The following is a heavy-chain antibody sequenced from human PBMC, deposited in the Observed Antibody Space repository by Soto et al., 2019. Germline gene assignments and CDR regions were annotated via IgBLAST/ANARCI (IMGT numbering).Heavy chain of an antibody. CDR1: GGSISSSSYY. CDR3: ATRGDY. Sequence: QLQLQESGPGLVKPSETLSLTCTVSGGSISSSSYYWGWIRQPPGKGLEWIGSIYYSGSTYYNPSLKSRVTIPVDTCKNQSSLKPSSVTAADTAVYYFATRGDYWGQGTLVTVSS. CDR2: IYYSGST. J-gene: IGHJ4*02. V-gene: IGHV4-39*01.